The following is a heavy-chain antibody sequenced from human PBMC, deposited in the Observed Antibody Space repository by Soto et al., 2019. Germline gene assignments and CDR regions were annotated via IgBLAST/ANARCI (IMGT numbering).Heavy chain of an antibody. J-gene: IGHJ6*02. Sequence: GGSLRLSCAASGFTFSSYGMHWVRQAPGKGLEWVAVIPYDGSNKYYADSVKGRFTISRDNSKNTLYLQMNSLRAEDTAVYYYAVGYCSSTSCDAGRLYYYGLEVWGQGTTVTVSS. V-gene: IGHV3-30*03. CDR2: IPYDGSNK. CDR1: GFTFSSYG. CDR3: AVGYCSSTSCDAGRLYYYGLEV. D-gene: IGHD2-2*01.